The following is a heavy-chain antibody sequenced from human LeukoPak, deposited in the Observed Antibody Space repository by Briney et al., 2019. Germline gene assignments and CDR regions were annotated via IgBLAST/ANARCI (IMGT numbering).Heavy chain of an antibody. V-gene: IGHV3-30*02. J-gene: IGHJ4*02. CDR3: ATLRSDSSGWYYFDY. CDR1: GFTFRNYG. D-gene: IGHD6-19*01. Sequence: GGSLRLSCAASGFTFRNYGMHWVRQAPGKGLEWVALIWYDGSNKYYADSVKGRFTISRDNSKNMLYLQMNSVRTEDTAVYYFATLRSDSSGWYYFDYWGQGTLVTVSS. CDR2: IWYDGSNK.